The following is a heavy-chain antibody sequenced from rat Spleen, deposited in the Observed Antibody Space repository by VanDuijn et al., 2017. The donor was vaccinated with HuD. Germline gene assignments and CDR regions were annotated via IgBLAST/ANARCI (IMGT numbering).Heavy chain of an antibody. J-gene: IGHJ2*01. CDR2: INSAGTT. CDR1: GHSIASSYR. V-gene: IGHV3-3*01. CDR3: ARQGYYPGY. D-gene: IGHD1-12*02. Sequence: EVQLQESGPGLVKPSQSLSLTCSVTGHSIASSYRWNWTRKFPGNKLEWMGYINSAGTTIYNPSLKSRISITRDTSKNQFFLQLNSVTTEDTATYYCARQGYYPGYWGQGVMVTVSS.